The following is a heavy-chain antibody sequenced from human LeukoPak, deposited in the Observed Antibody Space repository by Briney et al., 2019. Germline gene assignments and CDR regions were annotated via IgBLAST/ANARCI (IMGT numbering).Heavy chain of an antibody. V-gene: IGHV4-39*07. CDR1: GYSISSSSYY. CDR2: LSYSGST. CDR3: AGDRTVVVVVAATQAHWFDP. J-gene: IGHJ5*02. Sequence: SETLSLTCTVSGYSISSSSYYWGWIRQPPGKGLEWIGSLSYSGSTYYNPSLKSRVNISVDTSKNQFSLKLNSVTAADTAVYYCAGDRTVVVVVAATQAHWFDPWGQGTLVTVSS. D-gene: IGHD2-15*01.